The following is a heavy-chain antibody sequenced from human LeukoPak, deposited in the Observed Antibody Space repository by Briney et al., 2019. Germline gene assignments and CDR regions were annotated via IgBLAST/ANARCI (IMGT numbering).Heavy chain of an antibody. CDR2: ISGYNGNT. D-gene: IGHD2-15*01. V-gene: IGHV1-18*01. CDR1: GYTFTSYG. J-gene: IGHJ6*03. Sequence: ASVKVSCKASGYTFTSYGISWVRQAPGQGLEWMGWISGYNGNTNYAQKQQGRVTMTTDTSTRTAYMELRSLRSDDTAVYYCARDGVVVEARAGYYYMDVWGKGTAVTVSS. CDR3: ARDGVVVEARAGYYYMDV.